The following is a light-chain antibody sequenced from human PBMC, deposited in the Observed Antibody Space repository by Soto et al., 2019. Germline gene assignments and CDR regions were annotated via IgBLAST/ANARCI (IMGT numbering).Light chain of an antibody. V-gene: IGKV3-15*01. J-gene: IGKJ4*01. Sequence: EIVLTQSPATLSVSPGERATLSCRASQSVSSNLAWYQQKPGHAPRLLIYGASTRATGVPARFSGSGSGAEFTLTISSLQSEDFAVYCWQMYNNWPALTCGGGTKVEIK. CDR3: QMYNNWPALT. CDR1: QSVSSN. CDR2: GAS.